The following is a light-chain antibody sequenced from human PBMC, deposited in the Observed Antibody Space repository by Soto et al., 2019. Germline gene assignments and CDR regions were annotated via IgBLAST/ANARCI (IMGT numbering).Light chain of an antibody. CDR1: QTIGPY. CDR3: QQSYSIPRT. V-gene: IGKV1-39*01. Sequence: DIQMTQSPSSLSASVGDRITITCRASQTIGPYLSWYNQRPGKAPKLLIYAASTLQRGVPSRFSGSGSGTDFTLTISSLQPEDFATYYCQQSYSIPRTFGPGTKVDIK. J-gene: IGKJ3*01. CDR2: AAS.